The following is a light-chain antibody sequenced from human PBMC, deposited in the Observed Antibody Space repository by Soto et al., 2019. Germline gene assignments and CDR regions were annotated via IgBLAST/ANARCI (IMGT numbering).Light chain of an antibody. V-gene: IGLV2-23*01. J-gene: IGLJ2*01. Sequence: QSVLTQPASVSASPGQSITISCTGTSSNVGTYDLVSWYQHHPDKAPKLIIYEGTKRPSGISSRFSGSKSGNTASLTISGLQAEDDPDYYCCSFAVGAALVFGGGTKLTVL. CDR2: EGT. CDR3: CSFAVGAALV. CDR1: SSNVGTYDL.